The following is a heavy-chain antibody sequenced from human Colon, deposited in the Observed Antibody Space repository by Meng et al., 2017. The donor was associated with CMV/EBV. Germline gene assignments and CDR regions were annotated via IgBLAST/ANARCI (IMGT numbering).Heavy chain of an antibody. V-gene: IGHV3-30*04. CDR2: ISYDGSNK. J-gene: IGHJ4*02. Sequence: GESLKISCAVSGFTFSSYAMHWVRQAPGKGLEWVAVISYDGSNKYYADSVKGRFTISRDNSKNTLYLQMNSLRAEDTAVYYCARAKGALCGGDCPAGYWGQGTLVTVSS. CDR1: GFTFSSYA. D-gene: IGHD2-21*01. CDR3: ARAKGALCGGDCPAGY.